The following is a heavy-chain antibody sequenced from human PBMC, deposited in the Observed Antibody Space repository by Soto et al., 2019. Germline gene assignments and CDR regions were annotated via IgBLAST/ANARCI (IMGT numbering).Heavy chain of an antibody. D-gene: IGHD2-15*01. Sequence: PSETLSLTCTVSGGSISSGDYYWSWIRQPPGKGLEWIGYIYYSGSTYYNPSLKSRVTISVDTSKNQFSLKLSSVTAADTAVYYGARAGSAGFFPFDYWAQGTLVTVSS. CDR1: GGSISSGDYY. CDR3: ARAGSAGFFPFDY. CDR2: IYYSGST. J-gene: IGHJ4*02. V-gene: IGHV4-30-4*01.